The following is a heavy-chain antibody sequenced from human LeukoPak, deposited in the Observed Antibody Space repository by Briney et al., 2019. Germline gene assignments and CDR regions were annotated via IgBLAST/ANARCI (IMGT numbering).Heavy chain of an antibody. CDR2: IYSGGTT. J-gene: IGHJ4*02. D-gene: IGHD6-19*01. V-gene: IGHV3-53*01. CDR3: ARRLDSSPSGY. CDR1: GFTVSGNY. Sequence: GGSLRLSCAVSGFTVSGNYMSWVRQAPGKGLEWVSLIYSGGTTYYADSVKGRFSISRDNSKNTVYLQMNSLRAEDTAVYYCARRLDSSPSGYWGQGTLVTVSS.